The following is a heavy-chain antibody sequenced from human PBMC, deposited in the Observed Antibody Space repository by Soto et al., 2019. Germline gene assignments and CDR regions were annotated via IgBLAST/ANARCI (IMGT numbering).Heavy chain of an antibody. V-gene: IGHV3-30*03. J-gene: IGHJ4*02. Sequence: QVQLVESGGGVVQPGRSLRLSCAASGFDFNTYGLHWVRQAPGKGLEWVAAISFDGGSQYYADSVKGRFTVSRDKSKNTLFLQMDSLRVDDTGVYYCALTRRSSLLEVAGPGFEYWGQGTLVTVS. CDR3: ALTRRSSLLEVAGPGFEY. CDR1: GFDFNTYG. D-gene: IGHD6-19*01. CDR2: ISFDGGSQ.